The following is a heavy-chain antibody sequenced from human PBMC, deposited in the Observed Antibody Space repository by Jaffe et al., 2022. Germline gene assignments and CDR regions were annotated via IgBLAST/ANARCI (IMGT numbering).Heavy chain of an antibody. Sequence: QVHLVESGGVMVQPGESLGLSCAASGFTFSSFAMHWVRQAPGKGLEWVAYLHYDGNLKLYSDSVKGRFTISRDNSKNTLYLQMNSLTAADTAVYYCVKDDYFTLDIWGQGTMVTVSS. J-gene: IGHJ3*02. V-gene: IGHV3-30*02. CDR2: LHYDGNLK. CDR1: GFTFSSFA. CDR3: VKDDYFTLDI. D-gene: IGHD3-9*01.